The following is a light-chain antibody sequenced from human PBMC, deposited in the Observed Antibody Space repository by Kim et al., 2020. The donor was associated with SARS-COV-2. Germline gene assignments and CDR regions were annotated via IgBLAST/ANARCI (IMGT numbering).Light chain of an antibody. CDR3: QVWDSSSDHYG. J-gene: IGLJ1*01. V-gene: IGLV3-21*04. CDR1: NIGSKS. Sequence: SYELTQPPSVSVAPGKTARITCGGNNIGSKSVHWYQQKPGQAPVLLIYYDSDQPSGIPERFSGSNSGNTATLTISRVEAGDEADYYCQVWDSSSDHYGFG. CDR2: YDS.